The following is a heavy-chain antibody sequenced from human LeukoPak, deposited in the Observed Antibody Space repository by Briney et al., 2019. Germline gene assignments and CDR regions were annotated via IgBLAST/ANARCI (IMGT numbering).Heavy chain of an antibody. CDR2: ISGSGGST. CDR1: GFTFSSYA. D-gene: IGHD6-13*01. V-gene: IGHV3-23*01. CDR3: AKGIAGYDAFDI. Sequence: PGGSLRLSCAASGFTFSSYAMSWVRQAPGKGLEWVSAISGSGGSTYYADSVKGRFTISRDNSKNTLYLQMNSLRVEDTAVYYCAKGIAGYDAFDIWGQGTMVTVSS. J-gene: IGHJ3*02.